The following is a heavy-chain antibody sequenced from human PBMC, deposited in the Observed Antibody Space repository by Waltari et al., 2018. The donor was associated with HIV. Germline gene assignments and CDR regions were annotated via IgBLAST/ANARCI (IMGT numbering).Heavy chain of an antibody. J-gene: IGHJ3*01. Sequence: EVQVAESGGGLVQPGGSLGLSCVASDFSIGGYYMSWVRQAPGKGLEWVANIKQDGRDKFYAAPVKGRFTISRDYARNTVFLQMDNLGAEDTALYFCARESRYRGHDDACDVWGQGTMVTVSS. V-gene: IGHV3-7*01. CDR2: IKQDGRDK. CDR1: DFSIGGYY. CDR3: ARESRYRGHDDACDV. D-gene: IGHD2-21*01.